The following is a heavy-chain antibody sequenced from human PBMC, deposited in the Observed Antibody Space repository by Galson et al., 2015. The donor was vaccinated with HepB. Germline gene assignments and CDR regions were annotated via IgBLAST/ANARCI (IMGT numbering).Heavy chain of an antibody. J-gene: IGHJ4*02. CDR2: ISYDGSNK. V-gene: IGHV3-30-3*01. CDR1: GCTFSSYA. D-gene: IGHD6-13*01. CDR3: ARECLSSSIYYFDY. Sequence: ALRLSCAASGCTFSSYAMHWVRQAPGKGLEWVALISYDGSNKYYADSVKGRFTISRDNSKNTLYLQMNSLRAEDTAVYYCARECLSSSIYYFDYWGQGTLVTVSS.